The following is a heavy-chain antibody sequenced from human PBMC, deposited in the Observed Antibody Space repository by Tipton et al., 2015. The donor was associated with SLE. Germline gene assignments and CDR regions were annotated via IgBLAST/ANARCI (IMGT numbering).Heavy chain of an antibody. V-gene: IGHV4-4*07. D-gene: IGHD6-19*01. Sequence: TLSLTCTVSVGAISTFYWSWIRQSAGKGLEWIGRIYSSGRTNYNPSLKSRVTMSVDTSRKQFSLKLTSVTAADTAVYYCARRGWVDAFDIWGQGTMVIVSS. CDR3: ARRGWVDAFDI. CDR1: VGAISTFY. J-gene: IGHJ3*02. CDR2: IYSSGRT.